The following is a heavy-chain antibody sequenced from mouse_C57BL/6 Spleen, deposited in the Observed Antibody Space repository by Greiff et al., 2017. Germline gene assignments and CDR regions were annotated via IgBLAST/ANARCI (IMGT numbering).Heavy chain of an antibody. V-gene: IGHV1-18*01. CDR2: INPNNGGT. Sequence: SGPELVKPGASVKIPCKASGYTFTDYNMDWVKQSHGKSLEWIGDINPNNGGTIYNQKFKGKATLTVDKSSSTAYMELRSLTSEDTAVYYCARGDSNYDWFAYWGQGTLVTVSA. D-gene: IGHD2-5*01. CDR3: ARGDSNYDWFAY. J-gene: IGHJ3*01. CDR1: GYTFTDYN.